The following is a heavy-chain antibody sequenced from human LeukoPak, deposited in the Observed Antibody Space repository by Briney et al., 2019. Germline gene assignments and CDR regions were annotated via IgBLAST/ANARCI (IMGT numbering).Heavy chain of an antibody. V-gene: IGHV3-30*02. J-gene: IGHJ4*02. CDR3: TRFHYYDSSGDEVPG. D-gene: IGHD3-22*01. CDR2: IRYDGRNK. Sequence: GGSLRLSCAAFAFSFSNYGMHWVRQAPGKGLEWVAFIRYDGRNKYYADSVKGRFTISRDNSKNTLYLQMNSLRAEDTAVYYCTRFHYYDSSGDEVPGWGQGTLVTVSS. CDR1: AFSFSNYG.